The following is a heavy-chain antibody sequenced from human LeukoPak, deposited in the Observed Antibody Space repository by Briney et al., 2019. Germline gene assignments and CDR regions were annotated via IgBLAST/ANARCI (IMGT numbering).Heavy chain of an antibody. CDR1: GGSISSGGFY. J-gene: IGHJ5*02. Sequence: SQTLSLTCSVSGGSISSGGFYWSWIRQPSGKGLEWIGYIYHSGSTYYNPSLKSRVTISVDKSKNQFSLNLSSVTAVDTAVYYCARLRYRGGTEVDPWGQGTLVTVSS. CDR2: IYHSGST. CDR3: ARLRYRGGTEVDP. V-gene: IGHV4-30-2*01. D-gene: IGHD1-26*01.